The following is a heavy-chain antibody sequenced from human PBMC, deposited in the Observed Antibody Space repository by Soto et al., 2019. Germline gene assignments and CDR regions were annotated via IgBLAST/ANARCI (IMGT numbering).Heavy chain of an antibody. J-gene: IGHJ4*02. CDR3: ARDRNAAGSDY. Sequence: QVQLVESGGGLVKPGGSLRLSCAASGFTFSDFYMSWIRQAPGKGLEWISYISSGSTNIVYADSVKGRFTVSRDNAKNSVYRQMDSLRAEDTAVYDCARDRNAAGSDYWGQGTLVTVSS. CDR1: GFTFSDFY. D-gene: IGHD1-1*01. CDR2: ISSGSTNI. V-gene: IGHV3-11*01.